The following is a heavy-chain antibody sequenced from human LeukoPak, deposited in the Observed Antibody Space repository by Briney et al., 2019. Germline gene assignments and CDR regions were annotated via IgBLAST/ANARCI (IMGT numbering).Heavy chain of an antibody. D-gene: IGHD6-13*01. CDR2: ISSSSSYI. CDR1: GFTFSSYS. V-gene: IGHV3-21*01. Sequence: GGSLRLSCAASGFTFSSYSMNWVRQAPGKGLEWVSSISSSSSYIYYAESVKGRFTISRDTAKNSLYLQMNSLRAEDTAVYFCARDGGEGIAAAGTEFHYYYYMDVWGKGTTVTVSS. CDR3: ARDGGEGIAAAGTEFHYYYYMDV. J-gene: IGHJ6*03.